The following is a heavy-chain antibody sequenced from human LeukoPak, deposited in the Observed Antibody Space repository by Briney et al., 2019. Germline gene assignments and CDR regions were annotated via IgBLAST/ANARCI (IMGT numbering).Heavy chain of an antibody. CDR1: GFTFSTYA. D-gene: IGHD5-18*01. Sequence: GGSLRLSCAASGFTFSTYAMTWVRQAPGKGLEWLSAISGDGVYIQYSDSVKGRFTNSRDNSKSTLYLQKSNLRAEGTAVYYCAKNRATGMAFYDYWGQGIQVTMSS. J-gene: IGHJ4*02. V-gene: IGHV3-23*01. CDR3: AKNRATGMAFYDY. CDR2: ISGDGVYI.